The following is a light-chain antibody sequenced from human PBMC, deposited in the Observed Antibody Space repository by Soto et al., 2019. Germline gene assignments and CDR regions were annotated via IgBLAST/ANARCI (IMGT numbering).Light chain of an antibody. CDR1: SSDVGGYDF. V-gene: IGLV2-8*01. Sequence: QSVLTQPPSASGSPGQSVIISCTGTSSDVGGYDFVSWHQQHPGKAPKLMIYEVTKRPSGVPDRFSASKSGNTASLTVSGLQAEDEGNYYCSSYANYNTWVFGGGTKVTVL. CDR3: SSYANYNTWV. CDR2: EVT. J-gene: IGLJ3*02.